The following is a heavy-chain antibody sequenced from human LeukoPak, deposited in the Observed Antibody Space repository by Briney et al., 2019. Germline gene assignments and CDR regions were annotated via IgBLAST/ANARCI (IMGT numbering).Heavy chain of an antibody. CDR1: GYRFTGYY. J-gene: IGHJ5*02. V-gene: IGHV1-2*02. CDR3: AREAITIFGVVRTQTTYGPHRFDP. D-gene: IGHD3-3*01. Sequence: ASVKVSCKTSGYRFTGYYMHWVRQAPGQGLEWMGWINPKSGDPIYVQKFQGRVTLTRDTSIDTVYLELSSLKSDDTAVYYCAREAITIFGVVRTQTTYGPHRFDPWGQGTLVTVSS. CDR2: INPKSGDP.